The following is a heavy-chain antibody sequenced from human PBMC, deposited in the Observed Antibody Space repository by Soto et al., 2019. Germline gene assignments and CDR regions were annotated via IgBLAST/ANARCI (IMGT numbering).Heavy chain of an antibody. Sequence: GESLKISCKGSGYSFTSYWIGWVRQMPGKGLEWMGIIYPGDSDTRYSPSFQGQVTISADNSISTAYLQWSSLKASDTAMYYCARSVSSRDYYYYGMDVWGQGTTVTVS. D-gene: IGHD2-2*01. CDR2: IYPGDSDT. J-gene: IGHJ6*02. CDR3: ARSVSSRDYYYYGMDV. V-gene: IGHV5-51*01. CDR1: GYSFTSYW.